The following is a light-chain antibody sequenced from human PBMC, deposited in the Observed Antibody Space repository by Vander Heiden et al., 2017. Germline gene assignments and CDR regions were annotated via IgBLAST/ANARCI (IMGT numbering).Light chain of an antibody. CDR1: NSDVGGYNH. V-gene: IGLV2-11*01. CDR2: DVN. J-gene: IGLJ1*01. Sequence: SALTQPRLVSRSPGQSVTIPCTGTNSDVGGYNHVSWYQQHPDKAPKFMIFDVNKRPSGVPDRFSGSKSGNTASLTISGLQAEDEADYYCCSYAGSNAFVFGTGTKVTVL. CDR3: CSYAGSNAFV.